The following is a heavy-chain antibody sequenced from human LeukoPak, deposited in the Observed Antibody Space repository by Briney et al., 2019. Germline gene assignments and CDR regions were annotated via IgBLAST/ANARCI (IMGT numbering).Heavy chain of an antibody. CDR1: GYTFTSYY. CDR3: ASRDIVVVPAAAWDYDAFDI. V-gene: IGHV1-46*01. D-gene: IGHD2-2*01. Sequence: ASVKVSCKASGYTFTSYYMHWVRQAPGQGLEWMGIINPSGGSTSYAQKFQGRVTMTRDTSTSTVYMELSSLRSEDTAVYYCASRDIVVVPAAAWDYDAFDIWGQGTMVTVSS. J-gene: IGHJ3*02. CDR2: INPSGGST.